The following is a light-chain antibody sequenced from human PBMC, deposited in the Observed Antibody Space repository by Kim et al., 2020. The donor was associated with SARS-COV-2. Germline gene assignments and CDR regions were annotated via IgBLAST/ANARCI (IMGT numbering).Light chain of an antibody. J-gene: IGKJ1*01. CDR3: HQSSSLPRT. V-gene: IGKV6-21*01. CDR2: FAS. CDR1: QSICSS. Sequence: VTPKEKVTITCRASQSICSSLHWYQQKPDQSPKLLIKFASQSFSGIPSRFSGSGSGTDFTLTINSLEAEDAATYYCHQSSSLPRTFGQGTKVDIK.